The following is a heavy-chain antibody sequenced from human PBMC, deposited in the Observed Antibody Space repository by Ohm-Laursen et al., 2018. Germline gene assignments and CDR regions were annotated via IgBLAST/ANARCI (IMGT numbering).Heavy chain of an antibody. J-gene: IGHJ6*02. V-gene: IGHV3-7*01. CDR2: IKVDGSEK. CDR3: ARFGVNHGMDV. CDR1: GFTFSSYW. Sequence: SLRLSCTASGFTFSSYWMTWVRQPPGKGLEWVARIKVDGSEKYYVDSVKGRFTISRDDAKNSLYLQMSSLRAGDTAVYYCARFGVNHGMDVWGQGTTVTVSS. D-gene: IGHD3-16*01.